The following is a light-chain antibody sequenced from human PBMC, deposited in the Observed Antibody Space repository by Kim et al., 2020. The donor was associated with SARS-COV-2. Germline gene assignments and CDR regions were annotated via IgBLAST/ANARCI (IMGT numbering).Light chain of an antibody. Sequence: GQRVTISCSGSSSNIGRNTVNWYQQLPGTAPKLFIYNSHQRPSGVPDRFSGSKSGTSASLAISGLQSEDEADYYCAAWDDSPNGVVFGGGTQLTVL. V-gene: IGLV1-44*01. CDR2: NSH. CDR1: SSNIGRNT. CDR3: AAWDDSPNGVV. J-gene: IGLJ2*01.